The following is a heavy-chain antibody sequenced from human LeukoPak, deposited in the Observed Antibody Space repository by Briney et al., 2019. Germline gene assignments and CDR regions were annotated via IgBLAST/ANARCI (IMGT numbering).Heavy chain of an antibody. D-gene: IGHD1-26*01. V-gene: IGHV3-15*01. CDR2: IKSKTDGGTT. Sequence: GGSLRLSCADSGFSFSNTWMSWVRQAPGEGLEWVGRIKSKTDGGTTDYAAPVKGRFTISRDDSKNTLYLQMNSLKIEDTDVYYCSTTDSGSYWGQGTLVTVSS. J-gene: IGHJ4*02. CDR1: GFSFSNTW. CDR3: STTDSGSY.